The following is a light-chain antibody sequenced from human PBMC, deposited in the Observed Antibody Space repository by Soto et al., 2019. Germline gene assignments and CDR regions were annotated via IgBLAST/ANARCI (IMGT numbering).Light chain of an antibody. V-gene: IGKV3-15*01. CDR2: GAS. Sequence: EIVMTQSPATLSVSPGERATLSCRASQSVSSNLAWYQQKPGQAPRLLIYGASTRATGFPARFSGSGSGTEFNPTISSLQSEDSAVYYCQQYSNWPPWTFGQGTKVEIK. CDR1: QSVSSN. J-gene: IGKJ1*01. CDR3: QQYSNWPPWT.